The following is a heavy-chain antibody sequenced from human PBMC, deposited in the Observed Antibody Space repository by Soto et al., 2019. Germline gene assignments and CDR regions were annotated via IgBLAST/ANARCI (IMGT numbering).Heavy chain of an antibody. D-gene: IGHD6-6*01. CDR3: ARRPDGFDV. V-gene: IGHV4-34*01. CDR1: DGSLSGYQ. Sequence: QVQLQQWGAGPLRPSETLSLTCAVYDGSLSGYQWSWIRQPPGKGLEWIGEINHSGSTNYNPSLKSRVTISVDTSKNQFSLKVTSVTDADTAVYYCARRPDGFDVWGQGTMVTVSS. J-gene: IGHJ3*01. CDR2: INHSGST.